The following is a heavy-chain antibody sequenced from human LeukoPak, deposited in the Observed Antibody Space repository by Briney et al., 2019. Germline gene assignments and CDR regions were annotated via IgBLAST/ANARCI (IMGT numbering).Heavy chain of an antibody. J-gene: IGHJ4*02. Sequence: GESLTLSCAASGFTFSSYAMSWVRQAPGKGLEWVSGINTSGGSTAYADSVKGRFTISRDNPRNTLYMQMNSLRAEDTALYYCAIMHPYYDGNGYWVQWGQGTLVTVSS. D-gene: IGHD3-22*01. CDR3: AIMHPYYDGNGYWVQ. V-gene: IGHV3-23*01. CDR1: GFTFSSYA. CDR2: INTSGGST.